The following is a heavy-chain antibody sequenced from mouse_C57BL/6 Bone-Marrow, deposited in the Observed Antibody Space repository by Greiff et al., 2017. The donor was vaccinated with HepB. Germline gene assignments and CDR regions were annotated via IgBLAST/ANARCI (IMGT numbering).Heavy chain of an antibody. CDR2: ISDGGSYT. D-gene: IGHD4-1*01. CDR1: GFTFSSYA. Sequence: EVQWVESGGGLVKPGGSLKLSCAASGFTFSSYAMSWVRQTPEKRLEWVATISDGGSYTYYPDNVKGRFTISRDNAKNNLYLQMSHLKSEDTAMYYCAREGGNWERYFDYWGQGTTLTVSS. V-gene: IGHV5-4*01. CDR3: AREGGNWERYFDY. J-gene: IGHJ2*01.